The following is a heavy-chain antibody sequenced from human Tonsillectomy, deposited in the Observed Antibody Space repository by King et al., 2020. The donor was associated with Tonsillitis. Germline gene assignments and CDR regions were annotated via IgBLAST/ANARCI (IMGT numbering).Heavy chain of an antibody. CDR2: ISFDGSNK. Sequence: VQLVESGGGVVQPGRSLRLSCAASGFTFSSYAMHWVRQAPGKGLEWVALISFDGSNKEYADSAKGRFTISRANSKNRLYLQMNSLRAEDTAVYYCARRDGALDYYYYGMDVWGQGTTVTVSS. J-gene: IGHJ6*02. CDR3: ARRDGALDYYYYGMDV. D-gene: IGHD4-17*01. CDR1: GFTFSSYA. V-gene: IGHV3-30-3*01.